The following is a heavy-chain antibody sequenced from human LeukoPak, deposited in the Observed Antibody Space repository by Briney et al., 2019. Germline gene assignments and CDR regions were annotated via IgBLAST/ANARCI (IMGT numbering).Heavy chain of an antibody. Sequence: SVKVSCKASGGTFSSYAISWVRQAPGQGLEWMGWIIPIFGTANYAQKFQGRVTITADKSTSTAYMELSSLRSEDTAVYYCARDYQGVTVGFDPWGQGTLVTVSS. CDR3: ARDYQGVTVGFDP. CDR2: IIPIFGTA. J-gene: IGHJ5*02. D-gene: IGHD3-10*01. CDR1: GGTFSSYA. V-gene: IGHV1-69*06.